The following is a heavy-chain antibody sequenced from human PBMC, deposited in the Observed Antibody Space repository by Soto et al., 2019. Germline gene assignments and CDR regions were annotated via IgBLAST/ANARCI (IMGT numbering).Heavy chain of an antibody. J-gene: IGHJ1*01. CDR3: ASSYYDSSGSALRD. V-gene: IGHV4-39*07. CDR1: GGSVSSGSYY. Sequence: SETLSLTCTVSGGSVSSGSYYWSWIRQPPGKGLEWIGEIYHSGSTNYNPSLKSRVTISVDKSKNQFSLKLSSVTAADTAAYYCASSYYDSSGSALRDWGQGTLVTVSS. D-gene: IGHD3-22*01. CDR2: IYHSGST.